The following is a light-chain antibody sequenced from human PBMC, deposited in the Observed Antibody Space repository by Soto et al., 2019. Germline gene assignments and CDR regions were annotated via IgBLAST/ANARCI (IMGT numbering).Light chain of an antibody. CDR3: QQYNNWPPWLT. CDR2: GAS. Sequence: EIVMTQSPATLSVSPGERATLSCRASQSVNTNLAWYQQKPGQAPRLLIYGASTRAPGIPARFSGSGSGTEFSLTVSSLQSEDFAVYYCQQYNNWPPWLTFGGGTKVDIK. V-gene: IGKV3-15*01. CDR1: QSVNTN. J-gene: IGKJ4*01.